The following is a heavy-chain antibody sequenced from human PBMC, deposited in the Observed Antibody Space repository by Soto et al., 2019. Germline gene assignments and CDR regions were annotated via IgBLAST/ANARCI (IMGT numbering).Heavy chain of an antibody. CDR2: ISGSGGNT. J-gene: IGHJ4*02. V-gene: IGHV3-23*01. CDR1: RFTFSSYA. D-gene: IGHD6-13*01. CDR3: AKVYGQTGSWSRDFDY. Sequence: PGGSLRLSCAASRFTFSSYAMTWVRQAPGKGLEWVPAISGSGGNTYYADSVKGRFTISRDNSKNTLYLQMNSLRAEDTAVYYCAKVYGQTGSWSRDFDYWGQGTLVTVSS.